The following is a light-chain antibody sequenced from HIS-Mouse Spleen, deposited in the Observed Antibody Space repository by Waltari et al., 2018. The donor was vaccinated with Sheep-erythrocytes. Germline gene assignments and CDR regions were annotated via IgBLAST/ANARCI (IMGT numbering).Light chain of an antibody. CDR3: CSYAGSSTPWV. V-gene: IGLV2-23*01. Sequence: QSALTQPASVSGSPGQSITISCTGTSSDVGSYNLVSWYQKHPGKAPKLMIYEGSTRPSGVSTRFSGSQSGNTASLTISGLQAEDEADYYCCSYAGSSTPWVFGGGTKLTVL. CDR2: EGS. J-gene: IGLJ3*02. CDR1: SSDVGSYNL.